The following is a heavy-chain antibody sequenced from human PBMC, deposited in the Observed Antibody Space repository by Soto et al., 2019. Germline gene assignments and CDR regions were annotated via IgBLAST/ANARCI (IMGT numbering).Heavy chain of an antibody. D-gene: IGHD5-18*01. V-gene: IGHV1-18*01. CDR3: EREIQWLEH. J-gene: IGHJ5*02. Sequence: ASLNVSFKASGYTFTIYCIILVRQAPGQGLEWMGWISAYNGNTNYAQKIQGRVTMTTDTYTSTAYMELRSLRSDDTAVYYCEREIQWLEHWGQGNLVNVSS. CDR2: ISAYNGNT. CDR1: GYTFTIYC.